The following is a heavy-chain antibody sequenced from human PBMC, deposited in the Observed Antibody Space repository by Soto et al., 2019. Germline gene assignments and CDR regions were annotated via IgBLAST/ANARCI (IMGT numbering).Heavy chain of an antibody. D-gene: IGHD4-4*01. CDR1: GGSISSSSYY. CDR3: ARRVDSNYARYYYYYMDV. Sequence: SETLSLTCTVSGGSISSSSYYWGWIRQPPGKGLEWIGSIYYSGSTYYNPSLKSRVTISVDTSKNQFSLKLSSVTAADTAVYYCARRVDSNYARYYYYYMDVWGKGTTVTVSS. V-gene: IGHV4-39*01. J-gene: IGHJ6*03. CDR2: IYYSGST.